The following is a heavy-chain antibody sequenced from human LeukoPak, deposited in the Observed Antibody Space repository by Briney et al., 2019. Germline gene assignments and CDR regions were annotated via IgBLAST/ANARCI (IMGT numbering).Heavy chain of an antibody. V-gene: IGHV3-15*01. J-gene: IGHJ4*02. CDR2: IKSKTDGGTT. Sequence: GGSLRLSCAASGFTFSNAWMSWVRQAPGKGLEWVGCIKSKTDGGTTDYAAPVKGRFTISRDDSKNTLYLQMNSLKTEDTAVYYCTTMYYDFWSGYLDYWGQGTLVTVSS. CDR1: GFTFSNAW. CDR3: TTMYYDFWSGYLDY. D-gene: IGHD3-3*01.